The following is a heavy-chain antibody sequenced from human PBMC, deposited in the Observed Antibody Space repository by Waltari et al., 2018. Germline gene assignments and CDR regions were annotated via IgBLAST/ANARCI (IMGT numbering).Heavy chain of an antibody. CDR3: ARHRGYGSTWGWFDP. J-gene: IGHJ5*02. CDR2: SDYNGRT. CDR1: GGSISGYY. V-gene: IGHV4-59*08. Sequence: QVQLQESGPGLVKPSETLSLTCTVSGGSISGYYWSWIRQPPGKGLEWIGYSDYNGRTNHKPSLNTRVTISLDTSKNQVSLRLSSVTATDTAVYYCARHRGYGSTWGWFDPWGQGTLVTVSS. D-gene: IGHD6-13*01.